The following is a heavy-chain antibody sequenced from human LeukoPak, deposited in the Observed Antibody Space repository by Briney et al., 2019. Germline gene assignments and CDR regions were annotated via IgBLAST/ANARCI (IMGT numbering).Heavy chain of an antibody. D-gene: IGHD3-10*01. Sequence: ASVKVSCKASGGTXSSYAISWVRQAPGQGLEWMGGIIPIFGTANYAQKFQGRVTITADESTSTAYMELSSPRSEDTAVYYCARGRYTYGSGSDYWGQGTLVTVSS. CDR1: GGTXSSYA. V-gene: IGHV1-69*13. CDR2: IIPIFGTA. CDR3: ARGRYTYGSGSDY. J-gene: IGHJ4*02.